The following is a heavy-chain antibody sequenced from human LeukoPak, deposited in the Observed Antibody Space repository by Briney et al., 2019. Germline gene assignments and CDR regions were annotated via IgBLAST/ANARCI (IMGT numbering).Heavy chain of an antibody. CDR3: ARDGFGGDGLHY. Sequence: GGSLRLSCAASGFTFSSYEMNWVRQAPGKGLEWVSYISSSCSTIYYADSVKGRFTISRDNAKNSLYLQMNSLRAEDTAVYYCARDGFGGDGLHYWGQGTLVTVPS. CDR2: ISSSCSTI. J-gene: IGHJ4*02. D-gene: IGHD3-10*01. CDR1: GFTFSSYE. V-gene: IGHV3-48*03.